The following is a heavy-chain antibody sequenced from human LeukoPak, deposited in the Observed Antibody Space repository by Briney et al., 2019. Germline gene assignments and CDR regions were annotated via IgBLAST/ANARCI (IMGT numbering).Heavy chain of an antibody. CDR1: GYTLTELS. V-gene: IGHV1-24*01. Sequence: ASVKVSCKVSGYTLTELSMHWVRQAPGKGLEWMGGFDPDYGGIIYAQKFQDRVTMTEDTSTGTAYMELSSLRSEDAAVYYCARGQNCNSTKCYYYYYYMDVWGKGTTVTVSS. D-gene: IGHD2-2*01. J-gene: IGHJ6*03. CDR2: FDPDYGGI. CDR3: ARGQNCNSTKCYYYYYYMDV.